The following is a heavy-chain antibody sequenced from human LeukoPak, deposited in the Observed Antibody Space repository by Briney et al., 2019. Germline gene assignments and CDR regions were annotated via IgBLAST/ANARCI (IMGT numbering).Heavy chain of an antibody. CDR3: ARDRIDYDFWSGYAYNWFDP. D-gene: IGHD3-3*01. CDR2: IYTSGRT. Sequence: SQTLSLTCTVSGGSISSGSYYWSWIRQPAGKGLESIGRIYTSGRTNYNPSLKTRVTISVDTSKNQFALKLSSVTAADTAVYYCARDRIDYDFWSGYAYNWFDPWGQGTLVTVSS. V-gene: IGHV4-61*02. J-gene: IGHJ5*02. CDR1: GGSISSGSYY.